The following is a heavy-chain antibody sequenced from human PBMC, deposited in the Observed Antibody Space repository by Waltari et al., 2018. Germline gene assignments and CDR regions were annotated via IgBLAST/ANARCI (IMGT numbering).Heavy chain of an antibody. J-gene: IGHJ4*02. D-gene: IGHD6-13*01. CDR2: INWNGGST. CDR3: ARESPGHIEIAAAIAIFDY. CDR1: GFTFDDYG. V-gene: IGHV3-20*04. Sequence: EVQLVESGGGVVRPGGSLRLSCAASGFTFDDYGMSWVRQAPGKGLEWVSGINWNGGSTGYADSVKGRFTISRDNAKNSLYLQMNSLRAEDTALYYCARESPGHIEIAAAIAIFDYWGQGTLVTVSS.